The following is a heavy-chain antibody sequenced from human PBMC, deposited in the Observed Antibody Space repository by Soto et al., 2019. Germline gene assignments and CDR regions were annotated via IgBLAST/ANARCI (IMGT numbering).Heavy chain of an antibody. J-gene: IGHJ3*02. CDR2: INPNSGGT. V-gene: IGHV1-2*02. CDR1: GYTFTGYY. CDR3: ARGREGLDAFDI. Sequence: ASVKVSCKASGYTFTGYYMHWVRQAPGQGLEWMGWINPNSGGTNYAQKFQGRVTMTRDTSVSTAYMELSRLRSDDTAVYYCARGREGLDAFDIWGQGTMVTVSS. D-gene: IGHD1-26*01.